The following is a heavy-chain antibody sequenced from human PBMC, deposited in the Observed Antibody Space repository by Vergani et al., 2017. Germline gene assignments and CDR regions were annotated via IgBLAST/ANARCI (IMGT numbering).Heavy chain of an antibody. CDR2: INPSGGHT. V-gene: IGHV1-46*03. Sequence: QVQVVQSGAEVKKSGASVKVSCKTSGYTFSNYYMHWVRQAPGQGLEWRGIINPSGGHTNYAQKFQGRVTMTRDTSKSTVDMELSSLRSEDTAIYYCARGDYGILTGYRYWGQGTLVTVSA. J-gene: IGHJ4*02. CDR3: ARGDYGILTGYRY. D-gene: IGHD3-9*01. CDR1: GYTFSNYY.